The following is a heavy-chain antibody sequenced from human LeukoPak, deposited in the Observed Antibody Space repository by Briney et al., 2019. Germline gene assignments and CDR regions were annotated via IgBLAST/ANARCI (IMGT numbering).Heavy chain of an antibody. CDR1: GGSISSYY. CDR3: AKIDRGYSSGWSGFDP. Sequence: QASETLSLTCTVSGGSISSYYWSWIRQPPGKGLEWIGFIYYSATTNYNPSLKSRVTISVDTSKNQFSLKLGSVTAADTAVYYCAKIDRGYSSGWSGFDPWGQGTLVTVSS. J-gene: IGHJ5*02. CDR2: IYYSATT. D-gene: IGHD6-19*01. V-gene: IGHV4-59*01.